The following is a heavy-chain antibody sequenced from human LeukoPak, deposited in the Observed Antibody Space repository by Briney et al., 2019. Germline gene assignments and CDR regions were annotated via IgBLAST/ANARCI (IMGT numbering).Heavy chain of an antibody. J-gene: IGHJ6*02. CDR2: IIPFFATT. CDR1: GGNLSSYA. D-gene: IGHD2-15*01. Sequence: GASVKVSCKASGGNLSSYAMTWVRQAPGQGLEWMGGIIPFFATTNYAQKFQGRVTVTADESTSTSYMELTSLRSDDTAVYYCVRGLGYCSAGNCYFFGMDVWGQGTTVTVSS. V-gene: IGHV1-69*13. CDR3: VRGLGYCSAGNCYFFGMDV.